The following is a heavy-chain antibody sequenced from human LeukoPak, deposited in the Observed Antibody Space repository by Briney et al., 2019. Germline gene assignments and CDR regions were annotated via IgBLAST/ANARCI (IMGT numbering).Heavy chain of an antibody. D-gene: IGHD6-19*01. Sequence: GGSLRLSCAASGFTFSSYAMSWVRQAPGKGLEWISVIYSGGNTYYADSVKGRFTISRDNSKNTLYLQMNSLRAEDTAVYYCARVYSSGWPNTYNWFDPWGQGTLVTVSS. CDR1: GFTFSSYA. J-gene: IGHJ5*02. CDR3: ARVYSSGWPNTYNWFDP. V-gene: IGHV3-66*01. CDR2: IYSGGNT.